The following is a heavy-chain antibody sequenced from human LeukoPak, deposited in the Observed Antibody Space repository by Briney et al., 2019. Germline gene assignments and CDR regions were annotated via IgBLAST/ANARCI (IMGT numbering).Heavy chain of an antibody. J-gene: IGHJ6*02. V-gene: IGHV3-23*01. CDR3: ARDRTFYGMDV. CDR1: GFTFNNYA. Sequence: PGGSLRLSCTASGFTFNNYAMSWVRQAPGKGLEWVSSISGSGDSTYYADSVKGRFTISRHNSKNTLYLQMNSLRAEDTAVYYCARDRTFYGMDVWGQGTTVTVSS. CDR2: ISGSGDST. D-gene: IGHD3-16*01.